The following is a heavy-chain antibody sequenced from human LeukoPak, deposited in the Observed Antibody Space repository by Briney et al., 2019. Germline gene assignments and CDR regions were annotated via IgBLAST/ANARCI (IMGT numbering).Heavy chain of an antibody. D-gene: IGHD5-24*01. CDR3: ARDRPGYTFDY. Sequence: GSVKVSCKASGYTFTSYYMHWVRQAPGQGLEWMGIINPSGGSTSYAQKFQGRVTMTRDTSTSTVYMELSSLRSEDTAVYYCARDRPGYTFDYWGQGTLVTVSS. CDR1: GYTFTSYY. CDR2: INPSGGST. V-gene: IGHV1-46*01. J-gene: IGHJ4*02.